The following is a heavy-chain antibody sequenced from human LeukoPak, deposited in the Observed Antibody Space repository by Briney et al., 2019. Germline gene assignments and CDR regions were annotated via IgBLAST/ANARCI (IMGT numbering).Heavy chain of an antibody. J-gene: IGHJ4*02. Sequence: GGSLRLSCAASGFTFSNYSMNWVRQAPGKGLEWVSYIGGSSSTTYYADSVKGRFTISRDNSKNTLYLQMNSLRAEDTAVYYCAKQSIAAAGTDYYDYWGQGTLVNVSS. CDR2: IGGSSSTT. D-gene: IGHD6-13*01. CDR1: GFTFSNYS. V-gene: IGHV3-48*01. CDR3: AKQSIAAAGTDYYDY.